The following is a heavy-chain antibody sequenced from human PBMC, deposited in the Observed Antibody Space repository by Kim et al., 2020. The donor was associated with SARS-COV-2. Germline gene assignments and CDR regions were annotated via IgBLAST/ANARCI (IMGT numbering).Heavy chain of an antibody. V-gene: IGHV3-11*01. CDR2: INSDGTSI. J-gene: IGHJ4*02. CDR1: GFSFSDYY. CDR3: VREPAY. Sequence: GGSLRLSCAASGFSFSDYYMNWIRQAPGKGLEWVGYINSDGTSIQYADSVNGRFTISRDNSKKSLSLQMNSLTPEDTAVYYCVREPAYWGQGTLVTVSS.